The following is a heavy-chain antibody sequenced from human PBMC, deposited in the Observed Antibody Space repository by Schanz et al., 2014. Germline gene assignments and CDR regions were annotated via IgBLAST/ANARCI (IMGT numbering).Heavy chain of an antibody. CDR2: ISAYTNNT. CDR3: ARDGGEVVRGVIEGVNHYYYGMDV. V-gene: IGHV1-18*01. D-gene: IGHD3-10*01. CDR1: GGTFNSYT. Sequence: QVQLVQSGAEVKKPGSSMKVSCKASGGTFNSYTINWVRQAPGQGLEWMGRISAYTNNTNYAQKVQGRDAMTTDTSTGTVYMELSSLRSEDTAVYYCARDGGEVVRGVIEGVNHYYYGMDVWGQGTTVTVSS. J-gene: IGHJ6*02.